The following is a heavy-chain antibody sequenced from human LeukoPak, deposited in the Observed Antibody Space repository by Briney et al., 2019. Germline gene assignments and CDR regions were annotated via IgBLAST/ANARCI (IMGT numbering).Heavy chain of an antibody. Sequence: GGSLRLSCAASGFTFSSYGMSWVRQAPGKGLEWVSAISGSGGSTYYADSVKGRFTISRDNSKNTLYLQMNSLRAEDTAVYYCAKDYYYDSSGYYSPDAFDIWGQGTMVTVSS. V-gene: IGHV3-23*01. D-gene: IGHD3-22*01. CDR3: AKDYYYDSSGYYSPDAFDI. J-gene: IGHJ3*02. CDR1: GFTFSSYG. CDR2: ISGSGGST.